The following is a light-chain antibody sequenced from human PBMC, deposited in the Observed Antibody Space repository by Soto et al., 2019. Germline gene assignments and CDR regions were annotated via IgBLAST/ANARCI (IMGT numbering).Light chain of an antibody. CDR1: QTISNY. CDR3: QQTYSTPLT. CDR2: AAS. Sequence: DIQMTQSPSSLSASVGDRVTITCRASQTISNYLNWYQQKPGKAPKLLIYAASGLQTGVSSRFSGGGSGTDFTLTITSLQPEDFATYYCQQTYSTPLTFGGGTNVEIK. V-gene: IGKV1-39*01. J-gene: IGKJ4*01.